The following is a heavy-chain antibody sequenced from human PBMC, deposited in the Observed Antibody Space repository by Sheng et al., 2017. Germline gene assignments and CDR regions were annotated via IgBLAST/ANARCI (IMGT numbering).Heavy chain of an antibody. CDR1: GYSISSGYY. Sequence: QEQLQESGPGLVKPSETLSLTCTVSGYSISSGYYWGWIRQPPGKGLEWIGSVYHSGYTYYNPSLKSRVTISVDTSKNQFSLRLSSVTAADTAVYYCARDGDIYSGSGGNWFDSWGQGTPGHRLL. CDR3: ARDGDIYSGSGGNWFDS. J-gene: IGHJ5*01. D-gene: IGHD3-10*01. CDR2: VYHSGYT. V-gene: IGHV4-38-2*02.